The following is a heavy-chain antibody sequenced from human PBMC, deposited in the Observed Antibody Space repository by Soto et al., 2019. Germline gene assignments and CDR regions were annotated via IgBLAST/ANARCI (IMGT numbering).Heavy chain of an antibody. CDR1: GYTFTSYY. J-gene: IGHJ6*02. V-gene: IGHV1-46*01. CDR2: INPNSGFT. Sequence: ASVKVSCKASGYTFTSYYIHWVRQAPGQGLEWMAIINPNSGFTSLAQKFQGRVTMTRDTSTSTVYMALSSLRSEDTAVYFCARGHCSRPTCPIYYYYGMDVWGQGTRVTVSS. CDR3: ARGHCSRPTCPIYYYYGMDV. D-gene: IGHD2-2*01.